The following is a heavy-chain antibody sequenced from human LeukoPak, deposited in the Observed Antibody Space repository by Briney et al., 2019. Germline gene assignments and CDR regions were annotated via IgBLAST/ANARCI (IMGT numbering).Heavy chain of an antibody. J-gene: IGHJ4*02. CDR3: AKVMLRMVAVAGYY. Sequence: GGSLRLSCAASGFTFSNYAMNWVRQAPGKGLEWVSAISGSGGSTYYADSVKGRFTISRDNSKNTLYLQMNSLRAEDTAIFYCAKVMLRMVAVAGYYWGQGTLVTVSS. CDR2: ISGSGGST. D-gene: IGHD6-19*01. CDR1: GFTFSNYA. V-gene: IGHV3-23*01.